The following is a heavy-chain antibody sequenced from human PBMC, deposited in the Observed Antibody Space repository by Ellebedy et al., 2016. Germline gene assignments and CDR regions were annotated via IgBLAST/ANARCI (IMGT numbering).Heavy chain of an antibody. D-gene: IGHD5/OR15-5a*01. J-gene: IGHJ6*02. CDR1: GDNVSSNSAA. Sequence: SQTLSLTCAISGDNVSSNSAAWNWIRQSPSRGLEWLGRTYYRSKWYNDYAASVQSRITIYPDTSKNQFSLQLNSVTPEDTAVYFCARALRFYSYYGLELWGQGTTVTVSS. CDR3: ARALRFYSYYGLEL. CDR2: TYYRSKWYN. V-gene: IGHV6-1*01.